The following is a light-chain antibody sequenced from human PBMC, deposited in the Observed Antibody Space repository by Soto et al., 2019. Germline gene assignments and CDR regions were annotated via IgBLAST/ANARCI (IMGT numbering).Light chain of an antibody. CDR1: QSLLGSDGTTY. CDR2: EVS. Sequence: DIVMTQTPLSLSVTPGQPASISCKSSQSLLGSDGTTYLSWYLQKPGHPPQLLIFEVSNHFSGVSDRFSGSGSGTDFTLKISRVEAEDVGVYYCMQSVQFPRTFGGGTKVEIK. J-gene: IGKJ4*01. V-gene: IGKV2D-29*01. CDR3: MQSVQFPRT.